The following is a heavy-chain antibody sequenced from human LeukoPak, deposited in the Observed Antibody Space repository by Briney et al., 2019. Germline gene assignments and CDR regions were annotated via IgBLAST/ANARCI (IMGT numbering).Heavy chain of an antibody. D-gene: IGHD3-22*01. CDR2: ISAYNGNT. Sequence: ASVKVSCKASGYTFTSYGISWVRQAPGQGLEWMGWISAYNGNTNYAQKLQGRVTMTTDTSTSTAYMELRSLRSDDTAVYYCATWTGFRGYNYGEDYWGQGTLVTVSS. CDR3: ATWTGFRGYNYGEDY. CDR1: GYTFTSYG. V-gene: IGHV1-18*01. J-gene: IGHJ4*02.